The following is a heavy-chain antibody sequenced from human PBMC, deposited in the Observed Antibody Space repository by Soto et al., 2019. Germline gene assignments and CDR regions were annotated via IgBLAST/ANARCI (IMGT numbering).Heavy chain of an antibody. Sequence: QVQLQESGPGLVKPSETLSLTCTVSGGSISSYYWSWIRQPPGKGLEWIGYIYYSGSTNYNPSLQSRXXIXVXXSTNQFSLKVSSVTAADTAVYYCARDSSGSYYFDYWGQGPLVTVSS. CDR1: GGSISSYY. CDR2: IYYSGST. D-gene: IGHD6-19*01. CDR3: ARDSSGSYYFDY. J-gene: IGHJ4*02. V-gene: IGHV4-59*01.